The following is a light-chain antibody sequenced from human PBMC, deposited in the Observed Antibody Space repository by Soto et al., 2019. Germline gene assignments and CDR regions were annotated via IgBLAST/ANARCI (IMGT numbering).Light chain of an antibody. CDR3: AVWDSSLGAVV. J-gene: IGLJ2*01. V-gene: IGLV1-51*01. CDR2: DNN. CDR1: RSNIANNY. Sequence: QSVLTQPPSVSAAPGQKVTLSCSGSRSNIANNYVSWYQQLPGTAPKLLMYDNNKRPSGIPDRFSGSKSGTSATLGITGLQTGAEANFYCAVWDSSLGAVVFGGGTKLTVL.